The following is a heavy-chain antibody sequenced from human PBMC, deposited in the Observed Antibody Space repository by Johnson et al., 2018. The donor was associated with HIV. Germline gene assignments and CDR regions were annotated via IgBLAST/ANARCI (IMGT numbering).Heavy chain of an antibody. CDR2: ISSSGSTI. V-gene: IGHV3-11*04. CDR1: GFTVSSNY. J-gene: IGHJ3*02. CDR3: ARGRSGWYGGAFDI. Sequence: QVQLVESGGGLIQPGGSLRLSCAASGFTVSSNYMSWVRQAPGKGLEWVSYISSSGSTIYYADSVKGRFTISRDNAKNSLYLQMNSLRAEDTAVYYCARGRSGWYGGAFDIWGQGTMVTVSS. D-gene: IGHD6-19*01.